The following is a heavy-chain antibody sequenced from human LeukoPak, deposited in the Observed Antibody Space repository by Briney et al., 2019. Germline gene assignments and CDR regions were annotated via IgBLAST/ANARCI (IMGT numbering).Heavy chain of an antibody. D-gene: IGHD4-17*01. V-gene: IGHV4-34*01. Sequence: SETLSLTCAVYGGSFSGYYWSWIRQPPGKGPEWIGEINHSGSTNYNPSLKSRVTISVDTSKNQFSLKLSSVTAADTAVYYCARGPLYGSGEPTVTTTGAFDPWGQGTLVTVSS. J-gene: IGHJ5*02. CDR2: INHSGST. CDR1: GGSFSGYY. CDR3: ARGPLYGSGEPTVTTTGAFDP.